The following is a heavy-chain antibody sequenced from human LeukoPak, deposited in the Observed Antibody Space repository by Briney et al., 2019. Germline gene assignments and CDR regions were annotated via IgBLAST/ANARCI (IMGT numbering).Heavy chain of an antibody. CDR3: TTDYGGFDY. D-gene: IGHD4-17*01. J-gene: IGHJ4*02. CDR2: IRSKANSYAT. Sequence: GGSLRLSCAASGFTFSGSAMHWVRQASGKGLEWVGRIRSKANSYATAYAAPVKGRFTISRDDSKNTAYLQMNSLKTEDTAVYYCTTDYGGFDYWGQGTLVTVSS. V-gene: IGHV3-73*01. CDR1: GFTFSGSA.